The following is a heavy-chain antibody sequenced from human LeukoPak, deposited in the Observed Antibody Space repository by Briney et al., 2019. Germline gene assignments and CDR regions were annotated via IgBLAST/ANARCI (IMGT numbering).Heavy chain of an antibody. Sequence: KASETLSLTCAVYGGSFSGYYWSWIRQPPGKGLEWIGEINHSGSTNYNPSLKSRVTISVDTSKNQFSLKLSSVTAADTAVYYCASLVDTAMVTVDYWGQGTLVTVSS. CDR2: INHSGST. CDR3: ASLVDTAMVTVDY. D-gene: IGHD5-18*01. CDR1: GGSFSGYY. V-gene: IGHV4-34*01. J-gene: IGHJ4*02.